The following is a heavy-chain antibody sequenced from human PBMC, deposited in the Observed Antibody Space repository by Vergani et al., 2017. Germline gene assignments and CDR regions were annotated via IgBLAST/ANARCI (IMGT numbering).Heavy chain of an antibody. D-gene: IGHD4-23*01. CDR2: INPIFGTA. CDR1: GYTFTGYY. CDR3: ARGEGVVTPVYGMDV. Sequence: QVQLVQSGAEVKKPGASVKVSCKASGYTFTGYYMHWVRQAPGQGLEWMGWINPIFGTANYAQKFQGRVTITADESTSTAYMELSSLRSEDTAVYYCARGEGVVTPVYGMDVWGQGTTVTVSS. V-gene: IGHV1-69*13. J-gene: IGHJ6*02.